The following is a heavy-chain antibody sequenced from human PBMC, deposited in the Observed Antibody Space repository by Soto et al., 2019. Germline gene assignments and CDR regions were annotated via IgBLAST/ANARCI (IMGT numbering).Heavy chain of an antibody. D-gene: IGHD3-9*01. V-gene: IGHV4-39*01. CDR3: ARTVAIFEDFDWLLHDY. CDR1: GGSISSSSYY. Sequence: SETLSLTCTVSGGSISSSSYYWGWIRQPPGKGLEWIGSIYYSGSTYYNPSLKSRVTISVDTSKNQFSLKLSSVTAADTAVYYCARTVAIFEDFDWLLHDYWGQGTLVTVSS. J-gene: IGHJ4*02. CDR2: IYYSGST.